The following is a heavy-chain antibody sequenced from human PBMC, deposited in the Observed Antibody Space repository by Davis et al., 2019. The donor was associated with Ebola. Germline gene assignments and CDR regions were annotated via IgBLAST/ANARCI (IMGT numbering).Heavy chain of an antibody. CDR1: GFTFSSYS. CDR2: ISSSSSYI. Sequence: PGGSLRLSCAASGFTFSSYSMNWVRQAPGKGLEWVSSISSSSSYIYYADSVKGRFTISRDNSKNTLYLQMNSLRAEDTAVYYCARFKMITFGGGADDAFDIWGQGTMVTVSS. J-gene: IGHJ3*02. CDR3: ARFKMITFGGGADDAFDI. V-gene: IGHV3-21*01. D-gene: IGHD3-16*01.